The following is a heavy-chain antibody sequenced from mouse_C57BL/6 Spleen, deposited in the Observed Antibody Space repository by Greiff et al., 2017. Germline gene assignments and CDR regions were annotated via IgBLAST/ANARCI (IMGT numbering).Heavy chain of an antibody. CDR3: ARRGAYGNYFDY. D-gene: IGHD2-10*02. CDR1: GYSITSGYY. J-gene: IGHJ2*01. V-gene: IGHV3-6*01. CDR2: ISYDGSN. Sequence: LMESGPGLVKPSQSLSLTCSVTGYSITSGYYWNWIRQFPGNKLEWMGYISYDGSNNYNPSLKNRISITRDTSKNQFFLKLNSVTTEDTATYYCARRGAYGNYFDYWGQGTTLTVSS.